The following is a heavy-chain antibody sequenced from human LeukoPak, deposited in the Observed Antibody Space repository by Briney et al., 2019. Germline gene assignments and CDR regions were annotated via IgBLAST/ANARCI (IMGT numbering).Heavy chain of an antibody. CDR2: IIPILGIA. CDR3: AGLYGSGSYRHDY. J-gene: IGHJ4*02. CDR1: GGTFTIYA. D-gene: IGHD3-10*01. V-gene: IGHV1-69*04. Sequence: SVTVSFTASGGTFTIYAISWLRQAPGPGLEWMGRIIPILGIANYAQKFQGRVTITADKSTSTAYMELSSLRSEDTAVYYCAGLYGSGSYRHDYWGQGTLVTVSS.